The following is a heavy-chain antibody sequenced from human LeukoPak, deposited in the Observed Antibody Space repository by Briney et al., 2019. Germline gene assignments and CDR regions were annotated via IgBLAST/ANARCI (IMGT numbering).Heavy chain of an antibody. J-gene: IGHJ6*03. CDR2: MNPNSGNT. D-gene: IGHD3-3*01. CDR3: ARGRDYDFWSGLLANYYYYYMDV. Sequence: ASVKVSFKASGYTFTSYDINWVRQATGQGLEWMGWMNPNSGNTGYAQKFQGRVTMTRNTSISTAYMELSSLRSEDTAVYYCARGRDYDFWSGLLANYYYYYMDVWGKGTTVTVSS. V-gene: IGHV1-8*01. CDR1: GYTFTSYD.